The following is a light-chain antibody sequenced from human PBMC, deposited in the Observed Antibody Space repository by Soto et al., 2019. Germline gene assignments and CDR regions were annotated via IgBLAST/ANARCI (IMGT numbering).Light chain of an antibody. CDR1: SSDVGGYDS. J-gene: IGLJ1*01. CDR3: TSYTSSSTLDYV. CDR2: EVS. V-gene: IGLV2-14*01. Sequence: QSVLTQPASVSGSPGQSITISCTGTSSDVGGYDSLSWYQQHPGKAPKLMIYEVSHRPSGVSHRFSGSKSGHTASLTISGLQAEDEADYYCTSYTSSSTLDYVFGTGTKVTLL.